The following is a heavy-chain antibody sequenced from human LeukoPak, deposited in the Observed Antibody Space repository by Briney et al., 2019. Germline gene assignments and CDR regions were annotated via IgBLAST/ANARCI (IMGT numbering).Heavy chain of an antibody. J-gene: IGHJ3*02. V-gene: IGHV4-31*03. CDR3: AREKGNDALDI. CDR1: GDSIINAGNY. Sequence: SETLSLTCNVSGDSIINAGNYWTWIRQHPGKGLEWIGYIYYSGNTYYNPSLKSRVIMSIDTSKNQFSLTLNSLTAADTAMYHCAREKGNDALDIWGQGTMVTVSS. CDR2: IYYSGNT.